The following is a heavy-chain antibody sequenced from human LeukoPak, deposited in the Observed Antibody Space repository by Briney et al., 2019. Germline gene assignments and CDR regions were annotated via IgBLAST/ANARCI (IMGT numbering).Heavy chain of an antibody. J-gene: IGHJ4*02. CDR3: AGDYNSLTGLNY. CDR1: GFTFSDSA. Sequence: GGSLKLSCAASGFTFSDSAMHWVRQASGKGLERLGRIRTQANNDATAYGASVKGRFIISRDDSRNTAYLQMNSLKTEDTDVYYCAGDYNSLTGLNYWGQGTLVTVSS. D-gene: IGHD3-9*01. CDR2: IRTQANNDAT. V-gene: IGHV3-73*01.